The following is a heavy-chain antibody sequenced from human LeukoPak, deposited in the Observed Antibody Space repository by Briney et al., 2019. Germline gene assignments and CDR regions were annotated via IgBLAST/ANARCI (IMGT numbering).Heavy chain of an antibody. Sequence: PSETLSLTCTVSGGSISSYYWSWIRQPPGKGLEWIGYMYYSGSTNYNPSLKSRVTISVDTSKNQFSLKLTSVTAADTAVYYCARVDNYGLTYFFDYWGQGTLVTVSS. CDR3: ARVDNYGLTYFFDY. CDR2: MYYSGST. D-gene: IGHD5-24*01. J-gene: IGHJ4*02. CDR1: GGSISSYY. V-gene: IGHV4-59*01.